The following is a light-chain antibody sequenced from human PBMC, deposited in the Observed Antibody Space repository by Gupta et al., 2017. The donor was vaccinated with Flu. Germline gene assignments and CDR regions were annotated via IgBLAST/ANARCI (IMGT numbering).Light chain of an antibody. Sequence: PYSLSASVGDRVTNTCRASQDSSSYLAWYQQKPGKAPNLLNYAASTLESGVPSRFSGSGSGKXFTRTIXSLQPGEFATYFWQQSKSDPPGIGXGTKVEIK. V-gene: IGKV1-9*01. J-gene: IGKJ4*01. CDR1: QDSSSY. CDR3: QQSKSDPPG. CDR2: AAS.